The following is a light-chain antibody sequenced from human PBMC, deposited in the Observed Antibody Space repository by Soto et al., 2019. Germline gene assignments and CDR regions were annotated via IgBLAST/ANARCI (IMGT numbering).Light chain of an antibody. V-gene: IGKV1-8*01. Sequence: AIRMTQSPSSLSASTGDRVTITCRATQGIRSYLAWFQQKPGKAPKLLIYAASILQSGVPSRFSGSGSGTDFTLTISWLQSEDFATYYCQQYYTYPITFGQGTRLEIK. CDR1: QGIRSY. CDR2: AAS. J-gene: IGKJ5*01. CDR3: QQYYTYPIT.